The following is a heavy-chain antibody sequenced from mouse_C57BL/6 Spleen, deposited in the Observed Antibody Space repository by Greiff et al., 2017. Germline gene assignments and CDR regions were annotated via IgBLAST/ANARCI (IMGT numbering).Heavy chain of an antibody. D-gene: IGHD1-1*01. J-gene: IGHJ1*03. Sequence: LVESEGGLVQPGSSMKLSCTASGFTFSDYYMAWVRQVPEKGLEWVANINYDGSSTYYLDSLKSRFIISRDNAKNILYLQMSSLKSEDTATYYCARAYYDGYWYFDVWGTGTTVTVSS. CDR2: INYDGSST. CDR1: GFTFSDYY. CDR3: ARAYYDGYWYFDV. V-gene: IGHV5-16*01.